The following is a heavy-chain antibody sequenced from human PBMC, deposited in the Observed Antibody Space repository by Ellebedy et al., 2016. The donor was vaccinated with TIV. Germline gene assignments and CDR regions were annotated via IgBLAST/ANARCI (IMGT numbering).Heavy chain of an antibody. CDR2: INWNGGST. J-gene: IGHJ6*02. CDR1: GFSIDDYG. CDR3: AKDGNSGYSGYDNYYGMDV. Sequence: GGSLRLXCAASGFSIDDYGMSWVRQAPGKGLEWVCGINWNGGSTAYVDSVKGRFTISRDNSKNTLYLQMNSLRAEDTAVYYCAKDGNSGYSGYDNYYGMDVWGQGTTVTVSS. D-gene: IGHD5-12*01. V-gene: IGHV3-20*04.